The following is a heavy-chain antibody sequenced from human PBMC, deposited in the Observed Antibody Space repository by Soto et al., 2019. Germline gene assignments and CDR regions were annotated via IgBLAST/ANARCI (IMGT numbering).Heavy chain of an antibody. J-gene: IGHJ4*02. CDR1: GYPFTSYF. CDR2: TNPSGGST. CDR3: ARVSTVTTCFDY. D-gene: IGHD4-17*01. Sequence: QVQLVQSGAEVKKPGASVKISCKASGYPFTSYFIHWVRQAPGQRLEWMGVTNPSGGSTSYTQKFQGRVTMTRDTSTITVYMELSSLRSEDEAVYYCARVSTVTTCFDYWGQGTLLTVSS. V-gene: IGHV1-46*03.